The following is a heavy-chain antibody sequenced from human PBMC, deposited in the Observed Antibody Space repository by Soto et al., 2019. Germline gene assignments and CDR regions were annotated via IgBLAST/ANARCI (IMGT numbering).Heavy chain of an antibody. J-gene: IGHJ3*02. V-gene: IGHV4-34*01. Sequence: SETLSLTCAVYGGSFSGYYCSWIRQPPGKGLEWIGEINHSGSTNYNPSLKSRVTISVDTSKNQFSLKLSSVTAADTAVYYCARGLGGWWQLLHDDAFYISGQGTVVPVS. CDR2: INHSGST. CDR3: ARGLGGWWQLLHDDAFYI. CDR1: GGSFSGYY. D-gene: IGHD2-15*01.